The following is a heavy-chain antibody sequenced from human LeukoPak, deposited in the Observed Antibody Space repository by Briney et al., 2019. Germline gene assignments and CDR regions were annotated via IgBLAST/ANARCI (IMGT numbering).Heavy chain of an antibody. CDR1: GYTFTSYY. J-gene: IGHJ4*02. CDR3: ARDRWLQYTFDY. Sequence: ASVKVSCKASGYTFTSYYMHWVRQAPGQGLEWMGWINPNSGGTNYAQKFQGRVTMTRDTSISTAYMELSRLRSDDTAVYYCARDRWLQYTFDYWGQGTLVTVSS. CDR2: INPNSGGT. V-gene: IGHV1-2*02. D-gene: IGHD5-24*01.